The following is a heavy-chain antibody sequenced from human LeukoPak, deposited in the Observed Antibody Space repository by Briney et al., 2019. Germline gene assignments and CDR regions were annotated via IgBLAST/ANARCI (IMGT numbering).Heavy chain of an antibody. J-gene: IGHJ6*03. CDR3: AKGGRTGKSISMIRGVRNYYYYMDV. Sequence: PGGSLRLSCAASGFTFSDYAMSWVRQAPGKGLEWLSVISGGSSGSTYYADSVTGRFTVSRDNSKNTLYLQMNSLRAEDTAVYYCAKGGRTGKSISMIRGVRNYYYYMDVWGKGTTVTISS. CDR1: GFTFSDYA. CDR2: ISGGSSGST. V-gene: IGHV3-23*01. D-gene: IGHD3-10*01.